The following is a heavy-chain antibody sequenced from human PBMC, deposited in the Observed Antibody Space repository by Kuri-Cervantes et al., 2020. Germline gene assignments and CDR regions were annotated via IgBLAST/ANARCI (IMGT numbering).Heavy chain of an antibody. CDR1: GYTFTSYG. D-gene: IGHD5-24*01. J-gene: IGHJ6*02. Sequence: ASVKVSCKASGYTFTSYGISWVRQAPGQGLEWMGWISAYNGNTNYAQKLQGRVTMTTDTSTSTAYMELRSLRSDDTAVYYCARVGDGYNYVHYCYYGMDVWGQGTTVTVFS. CDR2: ISAYNGNT. V-gene: IGHV1-18*01. CDR3: ARVGDGYNYVHYCYYGMDV.